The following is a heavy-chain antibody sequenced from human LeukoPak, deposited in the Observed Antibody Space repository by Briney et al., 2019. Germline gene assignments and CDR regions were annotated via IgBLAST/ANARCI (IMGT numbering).Heavy chain of an antibody. D-gene: IGHD6-19*01. Sequence: GASVKVSCKASGYTFTTYYVHWVRQAPGQGLEWMGRINPHSGDTKYAQKFQDRVTMTRDTSISTAYMELIRLRADDTSVYYCSRGGGRGWSPDAFDMWGQGTMVTVSS. CDR1: GYTFTTYY. CDR3: SRGGGRGWSPDAFDM. J-gene: IGHJ3*02. V-gene: IGHV1-2*02. CDR2: INPHSGDT.